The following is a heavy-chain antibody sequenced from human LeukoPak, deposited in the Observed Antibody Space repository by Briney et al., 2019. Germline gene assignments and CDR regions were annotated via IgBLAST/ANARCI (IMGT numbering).Heavy chain of an antibody. Sequence: GGSLRLPCAASGFTFSSYAMHWVRQAPGKGLEWVAVISYDGSNKYYADSVKGRFTISRDNSKNSLYLQMNSLRAEDTAVYYRARVVTYYYDSSGLGWFDPWGQGTLVTVSS. CDR2: ISYDGSNK. J-gene: IGHJ5*02. CDR3: ARVVTYYYDSSGLGWFDP. D-gene: IGHD3-22*01. V-gene: IGHV3-30-3*01. CDR1: GFTFSSYA.